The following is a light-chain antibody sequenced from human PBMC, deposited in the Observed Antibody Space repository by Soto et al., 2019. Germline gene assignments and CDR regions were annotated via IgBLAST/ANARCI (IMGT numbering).Light chain of an antibody. CDR3: QKYSKAPWT. V-gene: IGKV1-27*01. J-gene: IGKJ1*01. Sequence: DIQMTQSPSSLSASLGDRVTITCRSSQDISDYLAWYQQKPGNPPKLMIFDASTLQSGVPSRFGGSGAGTDFTPTITSLQPEDVATYYCQKYSKAPWTFGQGTKVDIK. CDR1: QDISDY. CDR2: DAS.